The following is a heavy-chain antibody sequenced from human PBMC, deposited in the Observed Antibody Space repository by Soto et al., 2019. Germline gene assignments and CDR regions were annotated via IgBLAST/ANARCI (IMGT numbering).Heavy chain of an antibody. CDR2: INPNSGGT. Sequence: ASVKVSCKASGYTFTGYYMHWVRQAPGQGLEWMGWINPNSGGTNYAQKFQGWVTMTRDTSISTAYMELSRLRSDDTAVYYCASAPLGIIVAPDLGGQGTLVTVSS. D-gene: IGHD3-22*01. V-gene: IGHV1-2*04. CDR1: GYTFTGYY. J-gene: IGHJ4*02. CDR3: ASAPLGIIVAPDL.